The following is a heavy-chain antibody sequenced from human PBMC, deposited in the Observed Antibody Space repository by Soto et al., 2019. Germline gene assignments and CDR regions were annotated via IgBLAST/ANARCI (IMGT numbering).Heavy chain of an antibody. D-gene: IGHD6-6*01. V-gene: IGHV4-34*01. CDR2: INHSGST. J-gene: IGHJ5*02. CDR3: ARGLREQLVRWFDP. Sequence: SETLSLTCAVYGGSFSGYYLSWIRQPPGKGLEWIGEINHSGSTNYNPSLKSRVTISVDTSKNQFSLKLSSVTAADTAVYYCARGLREQLVRWFDPWGQGTLVTVYS. CDR1: GGSFSGYY.